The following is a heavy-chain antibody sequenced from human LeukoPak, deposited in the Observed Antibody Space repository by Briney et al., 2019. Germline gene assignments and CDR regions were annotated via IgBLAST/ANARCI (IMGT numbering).Heavy chain of an antibody. CDR2: IIPILGIA. CDR1: GGTFSSYA. J-gene: IGHJ6*02. CDR3: ARDSTVTIEYYYGMDV. Sequence: SVKVSCKASGGTFSSYAISWVRQAPGQGLEWMGRIIPILGIANYAQKFQGRVTITADKSTSTAYMELSSLRSEGTAVYYCARDSTVTIEYYYGMDVWGQGTTVTVSS. D-gene: IGHD4-17*01. V-gene: IGHV1-69*04.